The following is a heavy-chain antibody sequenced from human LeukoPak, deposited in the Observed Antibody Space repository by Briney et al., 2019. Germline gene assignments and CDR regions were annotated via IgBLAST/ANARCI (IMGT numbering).Heavy chain of an antibody. J-gene: IGHJ5*02. CDR3: ARDGRTYSSSLEWFDP. Sequence: SVKVSCKASGGTFSSYAISWVRQAPGQGLEWMGGIIPIFGTANYAQKFQGRVTITTDESTSTAYMELSSLRSDDTAVYYCARDGRTYSSSLEWFDPWGQGTLVTVSS. V-gene: IGHV1-69*05. CDR2: IIPIFGTA. D-gene: IGHD6-6*01. CDR1: GGTFSSYA.